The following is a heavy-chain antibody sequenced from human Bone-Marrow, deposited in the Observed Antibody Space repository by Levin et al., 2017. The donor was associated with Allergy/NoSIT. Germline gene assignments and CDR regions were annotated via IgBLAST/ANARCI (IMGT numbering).Heavy chain of an antibody. Sequence: SCAVSGLTVSNNYMSWVRQAPGKGLEWVSLIYSVGTTYYADSVKGRFTISRDNSRNTLYLQMNSLRAEDTAVYYCTGGPSGVRGWGQGTLVTVSS. CDR2: IYSVGTT. D-gene: IGHD3-16*01. CDR1: GLTVSNNY. CDR3: TGGPSGVRG. V-gene: IGHV3-53*01. J-gene: IGHJ4*02.